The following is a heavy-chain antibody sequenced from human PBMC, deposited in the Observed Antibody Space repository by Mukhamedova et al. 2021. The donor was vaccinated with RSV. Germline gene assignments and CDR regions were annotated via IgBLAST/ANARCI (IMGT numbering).Heavy chain of an antibody. J-gene: IGHJ4*02. CDR2: T. D-gene: IGHD3-10*01. V-gene: IGHV3-53*05. CDR3: ARSPPWFGEFSS. Sequence: TFYADSVKGRLTISRDNSKNTLYLQMSSLRVEDTALYYCARSPPWFGEFSSWGQGTLVTVSS.